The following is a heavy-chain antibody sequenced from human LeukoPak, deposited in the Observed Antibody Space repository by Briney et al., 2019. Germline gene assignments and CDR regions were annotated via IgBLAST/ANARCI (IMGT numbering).Heavy chain of an antibody. CDR3: ARAWTTYDTSGYVDY. V-gene: IGHV3-74*01. Sequence: GGSLRLSCAASGFTFSNYWMHWVRQVPGKGLVWVSRINDDGSATFYADSVKGRFTISRDNSRNTLYLQMNSLTNEDTAVYYCARAWTTYDTSGYVDYWGQGTLVTVSS. D-gene: IGHD3-22*01. CDR2: INDDGSAT. J-gene: IGHJ4*02. CDR1: GFTFSNYW.